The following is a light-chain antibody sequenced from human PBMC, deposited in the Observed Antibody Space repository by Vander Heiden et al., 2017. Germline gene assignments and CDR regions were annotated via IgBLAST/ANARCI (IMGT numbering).Light chain of an antibody. V-gene: IGKV3-11*01. CDR1: QSVSSY. CDR2: DAS. Sequence: EIVLTQSPATLSLSPGERATLSCRASQSVSSYLAWYQQKPGQAPRLLIYDASNRANGISDRFSGSGSGTDFTLTSSSREPEDFAVYYWQQRSNWITFGQGTRLEIK. CDR3: QQRSNWIT. J-gene: IGKJ5*01.